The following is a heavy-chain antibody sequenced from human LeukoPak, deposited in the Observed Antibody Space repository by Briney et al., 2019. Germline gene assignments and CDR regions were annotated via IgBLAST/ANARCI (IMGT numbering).Heavy chain of an antibody. J-gene: IGHJ4*02. Sequence: PSETLSLTCTVSGGSISSGSYYWSWIRQPAGKGLEWIGRIYTSGSTNYNPSLKSRVTISVDTSKNQFSLKLSSVTAADTAVYYCARELPTRTFDYWGQGTLVTVSS. CDR1: GGSISSGSYY. D-gene: IGHD1-26*01. V-gene: IGHV4-61*02. CDR3: ARELPTRTFDY. CDR2: IYTSGST.